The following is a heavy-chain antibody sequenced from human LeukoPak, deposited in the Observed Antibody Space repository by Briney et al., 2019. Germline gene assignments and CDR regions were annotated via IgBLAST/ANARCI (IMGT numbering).Heavy chain of an antibody. D-gene: IGHD3-22*01. V-gene: IGHV1-69*01. J-gene: IGHJ6*02. CDR3: ARDSSSKYDSSGYYYPDYYYGMDV. CDR1: GGTFSSYA. Sequence: SVKVSCKASGGTFSSYAISWVRQAPGRGLEWMGGIIPIFGTANYAQKFQGRVTITADESTSTAYMELSSLRSEDTAVYYCARDSSSKYDSSGYYYPDYYYGMDVWGQGTTVTVSS. CDR2: IIPIFGTA.